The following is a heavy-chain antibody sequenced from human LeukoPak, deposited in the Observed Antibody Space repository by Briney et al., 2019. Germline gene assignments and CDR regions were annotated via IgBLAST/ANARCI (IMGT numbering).Heavy chain of an antibody. Sequence: PAETLSLTCTVSGVSIRIYYLSWIRQPPGKGLEWLGYIYNSGSTYYNPSPKRRVTIPVETSKNQFSMRLTSMRSADAAVYYGLPDRELPLWGQGTLVTVSS. CDR3: LPDRELPL. D-gene: IGHD2-15*01. J-gene: IGHJ1*01. CDR2: IYNSGST. CDR1: GVSIRIYY. V-gene: IGHV4-59*01.